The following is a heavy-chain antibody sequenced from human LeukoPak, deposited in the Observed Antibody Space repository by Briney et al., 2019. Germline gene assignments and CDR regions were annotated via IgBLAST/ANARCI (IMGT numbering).Heavy chain of an antibody. V-gene: IGHV3-74*01. Sequence: GGSLRLSCAASGFTFSSYWMHWVRQAPGKGLVWVSRINSDGSSTSYADSVKGRFTISRGNAKNTLYLQMNSLRAEDTAVYYCARGGGYSYDAFDYWGQGTLVTVSS. CDR3: ARGGGYSYDAFDY. J-gene: IGHJ4*02. CDR2: INSDGSST. CDR1: GFTFSSYW. D-gene: IGHD5-18*01.